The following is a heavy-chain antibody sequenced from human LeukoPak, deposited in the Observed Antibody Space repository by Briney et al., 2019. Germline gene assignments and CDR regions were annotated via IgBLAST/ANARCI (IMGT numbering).Heavy chain of an antibody. CDR2: SSSGGSNP. CDR1: GFTFSNYA. Sequence: GGSLRLSCAASGFTFSNYALVWVRQAPGKGLEWVSASSSGGSNPLYADAVKGRFTISRDNSKNTLYLQMNSLRAEDTAVYYCGRDQNGDYVGAFEFWGRGTMVIVSS. D-gene: IGHD4-17*01. CDR3: GRDQNGDYVGAFEF. J-gene: IGHJ3*01. V-gene: IGHV3-23*01.